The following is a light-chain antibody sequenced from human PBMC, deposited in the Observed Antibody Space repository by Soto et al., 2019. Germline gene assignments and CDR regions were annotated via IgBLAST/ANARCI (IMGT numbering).Light chain of an antibody. CDR1: QSISSW. CDR2: DAS. V-gene: IGKV1-5*01. Sequence: LQMTPSPSTPSASVGDRVTITCRASQSISSWLAWYQQKPGKAPKLLIYDASSLESGVPSRFSGSGSGTEFTLTISGLQPGDSATYYCQQYNSYSPTFGQGTKVDIK. CDR3: QQYNSYSPT. J-gene: IGKJ1*01.